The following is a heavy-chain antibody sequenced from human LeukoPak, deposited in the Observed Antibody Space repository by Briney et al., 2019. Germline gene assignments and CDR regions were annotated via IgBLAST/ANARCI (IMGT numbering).Heavy chain of an antibody. D-gene: IGHD3-10*01. CDR1: GGSFSGYY. V-gene: IGHV4-34*01. CDR2: IIHRGRT. Sequence: PSETLSLTCAVYGGSFSGYYWSWVRQPPGKGLEWVGEIIHRGRTNYNPSLKSRVTISADTYKNQFSLKLRSVTAADTAVYYCARGLREFGYYYYHMDVWGKGTTVTVSS. CDR3: ARGLREFGYYYYHMDV. J-gene: IGHJ6*03.